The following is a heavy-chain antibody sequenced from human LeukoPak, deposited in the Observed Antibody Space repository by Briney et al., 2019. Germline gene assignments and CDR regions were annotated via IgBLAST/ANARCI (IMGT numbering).Heavy chain of an antibody. V-gene: IGHV5-51*01. CDR2: IYPGDSDT. CDR3: ARHALGADPMDWYFDL. D-gene: IGHD3-10*01. J-gene: IGHJ2*01. Sequence: GESLKISCKGSGYSFTSYWIGWVRQMPGKGLEWMGIIYPGDSDTRYSPSFQGQVTISADKSISTAYLQWSSLKASDTAMYYCARHALGADPMDWYFDLWGRXXXXTVSS. CDR1: GYSFTSYW.